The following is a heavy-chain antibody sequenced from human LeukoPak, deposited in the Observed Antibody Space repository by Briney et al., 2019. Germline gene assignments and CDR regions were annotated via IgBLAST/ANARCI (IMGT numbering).Heavy chain of an antibody. CDR2: INPNSGGT. D-gene: IGHD6-19*01. CDR1: GYTFTCYY. J-gene: IGHJ4*02. Sequence: GASVKVSCKSSGYTFTCYYMHWVRQAPGQGREWMGWINPNSGGTNYAQKFQGRVTMTRDTSISTAYMELSRLRSDDTAVYYCARVPVAVAGRDYWGQGTLVTVSS. CDR3: ARVPVAVAGRDY. V-gene: IGHV1-2*02.